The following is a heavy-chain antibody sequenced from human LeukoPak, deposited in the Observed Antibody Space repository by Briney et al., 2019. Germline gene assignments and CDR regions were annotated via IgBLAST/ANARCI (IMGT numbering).Heavy chain of an antibody. V-gene: IGHV3-53*04. J-gene: IGHJ4*02. Sequence: GGSLRLSCAASGFTVSSNYMSWVRQAPGKGLEWVSVIYSGGSTYYSDSVKGRFTISRHNSKNKLYLQMNSLRAEDTAVYYCARSVSSGWYYFDYWGQGTLVTVSS. D-gene: IGHD6-19*01. CDR1: GFTVSSNY. CDR3: ARSVSSGWYYFDY. CDR2: IYSGGST.